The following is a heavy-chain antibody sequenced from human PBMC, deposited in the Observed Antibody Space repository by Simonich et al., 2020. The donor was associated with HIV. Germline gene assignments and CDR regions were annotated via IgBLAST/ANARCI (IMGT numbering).Heavy chain of an antibody. CDR2: ISGSGGST. CDR3: AKDRYYNFWSGYYDY. D-gene: IGHD3-3*01. V-gene: IGHV3-23*01. Sequence: EVQLLESGGGLVQPGGSLRLSCAASGFTFSSYAMSWVRQAPGKGLEWFSAISGSGGSTYYAGSVKGRFTISRDNSKNTLYLQMNSLRAEDTAVYYCAKDRYYNFWSGYYDYWGQGTLVTVSS. CDR1: GFTFSSYA. J-gene: IGHJ4*02.